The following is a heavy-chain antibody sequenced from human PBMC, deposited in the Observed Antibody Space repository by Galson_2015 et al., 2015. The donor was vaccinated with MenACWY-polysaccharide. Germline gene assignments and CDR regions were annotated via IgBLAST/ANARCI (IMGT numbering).Heavy chain of an antibody. CDR3: ARAIAVAGQRRDFDL. J-gene: IGHJ2*01. CDR1: GGSISSYS. CDR2: INYSGST. V-gene: IGHV4-59*01. D-gene: IGHD6-19*01. Sequence: ESLSLTCTVSGGSISSYSWNWLRPPPGKGLEWVGYINYSGSTNHNPSLKSRVTMSVDTSKNQFYLNLTSVTDADTAVYYCARAIAVAGQRRDFDLWGRGTLVTVSS.